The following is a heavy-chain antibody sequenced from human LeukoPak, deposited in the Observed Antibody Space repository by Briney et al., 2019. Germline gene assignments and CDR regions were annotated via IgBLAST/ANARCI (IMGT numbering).Heavy chain of an antibody. CDR2: VHNVGSA. Sequence: SETLSLTCTVSGVATTNGIYYWAWIRQSPGKGLEWIGSVHNVGSAYYNLSLRSRVTMSIDTSKNQFSLRRNSVTAADTTVYYSARHAEYNSGWHFYLDHWGQGILVTASS. CDR1: GVATTNGIYY. D-gene: IGHD6-19*01. V-gene: IGHV4-39*01. J-gene: IGHJ4*02. CDR3: ARHAEYNSGWHFYLDH.